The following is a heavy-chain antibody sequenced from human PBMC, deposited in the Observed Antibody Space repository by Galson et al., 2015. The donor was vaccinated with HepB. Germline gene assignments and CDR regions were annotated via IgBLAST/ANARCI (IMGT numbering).Heavy chain of an antibody. CDR3: AKGLPVPGASRYYYCGMDV. CDR1: GFTFSSYA. Sequence: SLRLSCAASGFTFSSYAMSWVRQAPGKGLEWVSAISGSGGSTYYADSAKGRFTISSDNSKNTSYLQMNSLRTEDTAVYYCAKGLPVPGASRYYYCGMDVWGQGTTVTVSS. J-gene: IGHJ6*02. CDR2: ISGSGGST. D-gene: IGHD3-10*01. V-gene: IGHV3-23*01.